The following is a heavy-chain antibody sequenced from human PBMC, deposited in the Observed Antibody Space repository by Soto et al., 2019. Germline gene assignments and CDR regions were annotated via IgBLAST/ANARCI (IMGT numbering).Heavy chain of an antibody. V-gene: IGHV3-30-3*01. D-gene: IGHD5-18*01. CDR1: GFTFSSYA. CDR3: ARALDTAMVTGYFDY. Sequence: HPGGSLRLSCAASGFTFSSYAMHWVRQAPGKGLEWVAVISYDGSDKYYANSVKGRFTISRDNSKNTLYLQMNSLRAEDTAVYYCARALDTAMVTGYFDYWGQGTLVTVSS. J-gene: IGHJ4*02. CDR2: ISYDGSDK.